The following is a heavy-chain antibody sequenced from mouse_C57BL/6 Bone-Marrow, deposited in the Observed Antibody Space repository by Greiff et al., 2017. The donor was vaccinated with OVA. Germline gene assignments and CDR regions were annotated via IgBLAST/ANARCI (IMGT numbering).Heavy chain of an antibody. CDR2: IRNKANGYTT. CDR1: GFTFTDYY. J-gene: IGHJ4*01. CDR3: ARYGLYDAMDY. Sequence: DVKLVESGGGLVQPGGSLSLSCAASGFTFTDYYMSWVRQPPGKALEWLGFIRNKANGYTTEYSASVKGRFTISRDNSQSILYLQMNALRAEGSATYYCARYGLYDAMDYWGQGSSVTVSS. V-gene: IGHV7-3*01. D-gene: IGHD3-1*01.